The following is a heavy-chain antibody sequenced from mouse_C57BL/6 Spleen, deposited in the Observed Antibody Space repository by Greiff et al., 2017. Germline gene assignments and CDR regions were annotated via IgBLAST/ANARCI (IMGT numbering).Heavy chain of an antibody. V-gene: IGHV1-15*01. D-gene: IGHD1-1*02. CDR3: TSYYGNFFDY. CDR2: IDPETGGT. CDR1: GYTFTDYE. J-gene: IGHJ2*01. Sequence: QVQLQQSGAELVRPGASVTLSCKASGYTFTDYEMHWVKQTPVHGLEWIGAIDPETGGTAYNQKFKGKAILTADKSSSTAYMELRSLTSEDSAVYYCTSYYGNFFDYWGQGTTLTVSS.